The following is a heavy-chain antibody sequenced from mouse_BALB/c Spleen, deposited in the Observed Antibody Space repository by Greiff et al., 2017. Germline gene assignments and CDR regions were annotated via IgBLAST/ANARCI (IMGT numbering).Heavy chain of an antibody. CDR3: ARSDAAY. J-gene: IGHJ3*01. CDR2: ISYDGSN. CDR1: GYSITSGYY. Sequence: EVKLVESGPGLVKPSQSLSLTCSVTGYSITSGYYWNWIRQFPGNKLEWMGYISYDGSNNYNPSLKNRISITRDTSKNQFFLKLNSVTTEDTATYYCARSDAAYWGQGTLVTVSA. V-gene: IGHV3-6*02.